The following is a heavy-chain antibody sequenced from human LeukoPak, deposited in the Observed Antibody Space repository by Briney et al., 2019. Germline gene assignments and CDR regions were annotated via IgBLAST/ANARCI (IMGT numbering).Heavy chain of an antibody. D-gene: IGHD3-10*01. Sequence: PGGSLRLSCAASGFTFSSYEMNWVRQAPGKGLEWVSYINNNGSTMYYADSVKGRFTISRDNAKNSLYLQMNSLRAEDTAVYYSANFGDFWGQGTMVTVSS. CDR1: GFTFSSYE. J-gene: IGHJ4*02. V-gene: IGHV3-48*03. CDR3: ANFGDF. CDR2: INNNGSTM.